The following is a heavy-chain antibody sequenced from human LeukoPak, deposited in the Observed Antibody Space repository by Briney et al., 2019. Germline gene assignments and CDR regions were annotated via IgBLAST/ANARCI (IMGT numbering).Heavy chain of an antibody. CDR3: ARSPVAGPPNYFDY. D-gene: IGHD6-19*01. V-gene: IGHV1-18*01. J-gene: IGHJ4*02. CDR1: GYTFSSYG. CDR2: ISTYNGNT. Sequence: ASVKVSCKASGYTFSSYGISWVRQAPGQGLEWMGWISTYNGNTNYAQRLQGRVTMTTDTSASSAYMELRSLRSDDTAVYYCARSPVAGPPNYFDYLGQGTLVTVSS.